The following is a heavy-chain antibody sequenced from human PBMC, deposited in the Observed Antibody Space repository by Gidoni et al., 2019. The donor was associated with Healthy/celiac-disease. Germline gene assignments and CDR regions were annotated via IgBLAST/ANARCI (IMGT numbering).Heavy chain of an antibody. CDR3: ARAAGRGSPSDY. CDR1: GFTFSSYG. J-gene: IGHJ4*02. Sequence: QVQLVESGGGVVQPGRSLRLACAASGFTFSSYGLHWVRQAPGKGLEWVAVIWYDGSNKYYADSVKGRFTISRDNSKNTLYLQMNSLRAEDTAVYYCARAAGRGSPSDYWGQGTLVTVSS. CDR2: IWYDGSNK. D-gene: IGHD3-10*01. V-gene: IGHV3-33*01.